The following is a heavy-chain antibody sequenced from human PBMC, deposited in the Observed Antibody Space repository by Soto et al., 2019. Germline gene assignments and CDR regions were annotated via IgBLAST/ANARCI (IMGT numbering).Heavy chain of an antibody. CDR3: ARGKESTFGGVIVRSGDY. D-gene: IGHD3-16*02. CDR2: MNPNSGNT. Sequence: QVPLVQSGAEVKKPGASVKVSCKASGYTFTSYDINWVRQATGQGLEWMGWMNPNSGNTGYAQKFQGRVTMTRNTSISTAYMELSSLRSEDTAVYYCARGKESTFGGVIVRSGDYWGQGTLVTVSS. CDR1: GYTFTSYD. V-gene: IGHV1-8*01. J-gene: IGHJ4*02.